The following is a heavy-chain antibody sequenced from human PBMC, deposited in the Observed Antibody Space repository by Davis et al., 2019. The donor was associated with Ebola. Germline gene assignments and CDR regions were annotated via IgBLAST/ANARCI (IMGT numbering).Heavy chain of an antibody. J-gene: IGHJ2*01. CDR2: ISAYNGNT. CDR1: GYTFTSYD. CDR3: AREVEYQLLGHWYFDL. V-gene: IGHV1-18*01. D-gene: IGHD2-2*01. Sequence: ASVKVSCKASGYTFTSYDINWVRQATGQGLEWMGWISAYNGNTNYAQKLQGRVTMTTDTSTSTAYMELRSLRSDDTAVYYCAREVEYQLLGHWYFDLWGRGTLVTVSS.